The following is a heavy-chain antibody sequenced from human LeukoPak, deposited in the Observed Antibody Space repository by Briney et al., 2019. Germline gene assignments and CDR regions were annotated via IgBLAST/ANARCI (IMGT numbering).Heavy chain of an antibody. Sequence: SETLSLTCAVYGGSFSGYYWSWIRQPPGKGLERIGQINHSGSTNYNPSLKSRVTISVDTSKNQFSLKLSSVTAADTAVYYCCSGWYRLPRYGGQGTLVTVSS. V-gene: IGHV4-34*01. J-gene: IGHJ4*02. CDR2: INHSGST. CDR3: CSGWYRLPRY. CDR1: GGSFSGYY. D-gene: IGHD6-19*01.